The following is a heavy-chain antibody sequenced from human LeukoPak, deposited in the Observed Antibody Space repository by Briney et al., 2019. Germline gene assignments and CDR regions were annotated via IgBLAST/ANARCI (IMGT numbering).Heavy chain of an antibody. CDR1: GGSISSGGYS. D-gene: IGHD5-18*01. J-gene: IGHJ4*02. CDR3: ARNRGYSYGYDY. Sequence: SQTLSLTCTVSGGSISSGGYSWSWIRQPPGKGLEWIGYIYHSGSTYYNPSLKSRVTISVDRSKNQFSLKLSSVTAADTAVYYCARNRGYSYGYDYWGQGTLVTVSS. CDR2: IYHSGST. V-gene: IGHV4-30-2*01.